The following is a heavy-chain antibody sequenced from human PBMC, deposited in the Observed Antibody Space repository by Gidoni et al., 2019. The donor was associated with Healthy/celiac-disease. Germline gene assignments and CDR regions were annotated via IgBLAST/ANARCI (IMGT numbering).Heavy chain of an antibody. D-gene: IGHD6-19*01. CDR1: GGTLRRYA. V-gene: IGHV1-69*01. CDR3: ARERRIEVAGSNRHDAFDI. Sequence: QEQLVPSVAAVKKPESWVEVTGKTSGGTLRRYAISWVRQAPGQGLEWMGGIIPIFGMANYAQKFQGRVRITADASTRTSYIELISMRSEDTAVYYCARERRIEVAGSNRHDAFDIWGQGTMVTVSS. CDR2: IIPIFGMA. J-gene: IGHJ3*02.